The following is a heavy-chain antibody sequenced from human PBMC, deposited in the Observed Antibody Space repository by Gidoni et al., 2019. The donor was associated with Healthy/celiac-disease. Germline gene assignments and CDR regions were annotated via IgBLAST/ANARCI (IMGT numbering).Heavy chain of an antibody. V-gene: IGHV4-34*01. CDR1: GGSFSGYY. CDR2: INHRGST. Sequence: QVQLQQWGAGLLKPSETLSLTCAVYGGSFSGYYWSWIRQPPGKGLEWIGEINHRGSTNYNPSLKSRVTISVDTSKNQFSLKLSSVTAADTAVYYCARGRVYGPSDYWGQGTLVTVSS. J-gene: IGHJ4*02. D-gene: IGHD4-17*01. CDR3: ARGRVYGPSDY.